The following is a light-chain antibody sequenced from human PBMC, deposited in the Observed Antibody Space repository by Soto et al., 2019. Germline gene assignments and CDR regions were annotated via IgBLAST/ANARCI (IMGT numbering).Light chain of an antibody. J-gene: IGKJ4*01. CDR1: QGISSY. CDR2: AAS. Sequence: DIQMTQSPSSLSASVGDRVTVTCRASQGISSYLAWYQQKPGKVPKLLIFAASTLQPGVPSRFSGSGSGTDFTLTIRSLQPEDVATYYCQKHDSASSPTFGGGTKVEI. V-gene: IGKV1-27*01. CDR3: QKHDSASSPT.